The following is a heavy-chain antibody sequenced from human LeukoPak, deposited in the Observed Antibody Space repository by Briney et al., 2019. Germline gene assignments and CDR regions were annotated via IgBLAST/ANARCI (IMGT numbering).Heavy chain of an antibody. CDR3: ARDAKWFDP. CDR1: GFTFSDFW. Sequence: GGSLRLSCAASGFTFSDFWMSWVRQAPGKGLEWVANIKEDGSEKNCVDSVKDRFTISRDNAENSLYLQMNSLRAEDTAVYYCARDAKWFDPWGQGTLVTVSS. CDR2: IKEDGSEK. V-gene: IGHV3-7*03. J-gene: IGHJ5*02.